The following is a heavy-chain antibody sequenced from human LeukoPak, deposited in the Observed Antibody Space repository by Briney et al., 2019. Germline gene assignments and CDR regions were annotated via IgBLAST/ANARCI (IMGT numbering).Heavy chain of an antibody. Sequence: ASVKVSCKASGYTFTSYGISWGRHAPGQGLEWRGWISTYNGNTNNAQKIQGRVTMTTDTSTSTTYMELRSLRTDDTAVYYCARVAPIVVVPGAIGGDYWGQGTLVTASS. D-gene: IGHD2-2*02. V-gene: IGHV1-18*01. CDR2: ISTYNGNT. J-gene: IGHJ4*02. CDR3: ARVAPIVVVPGAIGGDY. CDR1: GYTFTSYG.